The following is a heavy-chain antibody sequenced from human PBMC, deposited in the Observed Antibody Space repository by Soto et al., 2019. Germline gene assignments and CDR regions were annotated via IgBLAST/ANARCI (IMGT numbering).Heavy chain of an antibody. D-gene: IGHD1-7*01. CDR1: GGSFSGYY. Sequence: QVQLQQWGAGLLKPSETLSLTCAVYGGSFSGYYWSWIRQPPGKGLEGIGEINHSGGTNYNPSLKSRVTISVDTSKNQFSLKLSSVTAADTAVYYCARGRNYGVLGRFDPWGQGTLVTVSS. V-gene: IGHV4-34*01. CDR3: ARGRNYGVLGRFDP. CDR2: INHSGGT. J-gene: IGHJ5*02.